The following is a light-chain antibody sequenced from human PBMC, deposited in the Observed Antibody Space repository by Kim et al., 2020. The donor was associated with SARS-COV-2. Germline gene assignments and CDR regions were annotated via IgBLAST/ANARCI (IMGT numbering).Light chain of an antibody. J-gene: IGLJ2*01. Sequence: VSPGQTFRISCFGERLGDKYAFWYQLKSGQSPVFVIYQGDKRPSGIPARFSGSLSGNTATLTISGTQPMDEADYYCQAWDSTTAIFGGGTQLTVL. CDR1: RLGDKY. CDR2: QGD. V-gene: IGLV3-1*01. CDR3: QAWDSTTAI.